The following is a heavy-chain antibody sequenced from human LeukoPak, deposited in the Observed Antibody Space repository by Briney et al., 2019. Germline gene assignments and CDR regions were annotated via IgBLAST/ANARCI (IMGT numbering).Heavy chain of an antibody. CDR3: ASSGSSWYGAFDI. Sequence: GGSLRLSCAASGFTFSSFWMSWVRQAPGKGLEWVANINQDGSEKYYVDSVKGRFTISRDNAKNSMYLQMSSLRAEDTAVYYCASSGSSWYGAFDIWGQGTMVTVSS. CDR2: INQDGSEK. J-gene: IGHJ3*02. D-gene: IGHD6-13*01. V-gene: IGHV3-7*01. CDR1: GFTFSSFW.